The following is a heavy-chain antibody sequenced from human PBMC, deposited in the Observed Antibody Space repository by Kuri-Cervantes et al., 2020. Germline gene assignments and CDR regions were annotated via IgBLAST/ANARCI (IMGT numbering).Heavy chain of an antibody. CDR2: IYYSGST. Sequence: ESLKISCTVSGGSISSYYWSWIRQPPGKGLEWIGYIYYSGSTVYNPSLKSRVTISVDTSKNQFSLKLSSVTAADTAVYYCARGVVYYYYMDVWGKGTTVTVSS. CDR3: ARGVVYYYYMDV. V-gene: IGHV4-59*08. CDR1: GGSISSYY. J-gene: IGHJ6*03. D-gene: IGHD2-15*01.